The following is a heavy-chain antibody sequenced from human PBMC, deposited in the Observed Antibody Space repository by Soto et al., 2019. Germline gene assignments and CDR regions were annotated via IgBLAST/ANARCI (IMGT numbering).Heavy chain of an antibody. CDR2: TYHRGST. CDR3: ARIGGYHGPLAY. CDR1: GVSISSYF. J-gene: IGHJ4*02. D-gene: IGHD6-25*01. V-gene: IGHV4-59*01. Sequence: SETLSLTCSVSGVSISSYFWSWIRQAPGRGLEWIGYTYHRGSTNYSPSLKSRVAISLDTSENQFSLKVNSVTAADTAVYYCARIGGYHGPLAYWGQGTPVTVSS.